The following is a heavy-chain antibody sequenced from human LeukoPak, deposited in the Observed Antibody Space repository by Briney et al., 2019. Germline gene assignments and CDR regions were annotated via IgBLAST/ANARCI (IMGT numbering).Heavy chain of an antibody. CDR3: ARHPIAAAPDYLDY. D-gene: IGHD6-6*01. J-gene: IGHJ4*02. CDR1: GFTFITYA. Sequence: GGSLRLSCAASGFTFITYAMHWVRQAPGKGLEWVAVLSPDGTIKIYADSVKGRFTISRDNSKNTLHLQLNSLRVEDTAIYFCARHPIAAAPDYLDYWGQGTLVTVSS. V-gene: IGHV3-30*04. CDR2: LSPDGTIK.